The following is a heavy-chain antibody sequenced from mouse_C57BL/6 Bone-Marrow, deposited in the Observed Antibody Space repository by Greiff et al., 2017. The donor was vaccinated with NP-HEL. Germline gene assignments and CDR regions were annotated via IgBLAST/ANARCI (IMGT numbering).Heavy chain of an antibody. Sequence: VQLQQSGAELARPGASVKLSCKASGYTFTSYGISWVKQRTGQGLEWTGEIYPRSGNTYYIEKFKGKATLTADKSSSTAYMELRSLTSEDSAVYFCARGEYYFDYWGQGTTLTVSS. CDR3: ARGEYYFDY. CDR1: GYTFTSYG. J-gene: IGHJ2*01. V-gene: IGHV1-81*01. CDR2: IYPRSGNT.